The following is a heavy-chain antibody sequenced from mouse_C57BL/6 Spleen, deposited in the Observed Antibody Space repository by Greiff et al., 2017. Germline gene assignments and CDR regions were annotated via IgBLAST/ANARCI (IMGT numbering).Heavy chain of an antibody. CDR3: ARRAYSNYGYVDV. Sequence: VQLQQPGAELVKPGASVKLSCKASGYTFTSYWMQWVKQRPGQGLEWIGEIDPSDSYTNYNQKFKGKATLTVDTSSSTAYMQLSSLTSEDSAVYYCARRAYSNYGYVDVWGTGTTVTVSS. CDR2: IDPSDSYT. V-gene: IGHV1-50*01. J-gene: IGHJ1*03. CDR1: GYTFTSYW. D-gene: IGHD2-5*01.